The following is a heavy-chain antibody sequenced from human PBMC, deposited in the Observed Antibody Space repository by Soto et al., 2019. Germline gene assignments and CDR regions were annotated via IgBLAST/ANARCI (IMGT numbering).Heavy chain of an antibody. CDR3: ARNGTYSSSLSQYSGMVV. CDR2: IVPMLGTP. D-gene: IGHD1-26*01. CDR1: GGTFDNFI. Sequence: QVQLVQSGAEVKEPGSSVRVSCKASGGTFDNFIMNWVRQTPGQGLEWMGGIVPMLGTPTYAEKFKGRVTISATGSTSTMYMEVTSLRSEDTAIYYCARNGTYSSSLSQYSGMVVWGQGTTVTVSS. V-gene: IGHV1-69*01. J-gene: IGHJ6*02.